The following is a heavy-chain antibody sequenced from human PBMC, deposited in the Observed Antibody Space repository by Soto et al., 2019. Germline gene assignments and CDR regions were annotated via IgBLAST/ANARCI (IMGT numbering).Heavy chain of an antibody. J-gene: IGHJ4*02. CDR3: AIIVVVTGIDY. CDR2: INSDGSST. D-gene: IGHD2-21*02. Sequence: EVQLVESGGGLVQPGGSLRLSCAASGFTFSSYWMHWVRQAPGKGLVWVSRINSDGSSTSYADSVKGRFTISRDNAKNTLYLQMNRLRAEDTAVYYCAIIVVVTGIDYWGQGTLVTVSS. CDR1: GFTFSSYW. V-gene: IGHV3-74*01.